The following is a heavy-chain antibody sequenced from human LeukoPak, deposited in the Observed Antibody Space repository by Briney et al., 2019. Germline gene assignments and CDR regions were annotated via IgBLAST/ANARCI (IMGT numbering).Heavy chain of an antibody. CDR3: ARVGYSWNAFDI. D-gene: IGHD5-12*01. CDR2: ISSSSSYI. Sequence: GGSLRLSCAASEFTFSSYTMNWVRQAPGKGLEWVSSISSSSSYIYYADSVKGRFTISKNNAKNSLYLQMNSLRAEDTAVYYCARVGYSWNAFDIWGQGTMVTVSS. CDR1: EFTFSSYT. J-gene: IGHJ3*02. V-gene: IGHV3-21*01.